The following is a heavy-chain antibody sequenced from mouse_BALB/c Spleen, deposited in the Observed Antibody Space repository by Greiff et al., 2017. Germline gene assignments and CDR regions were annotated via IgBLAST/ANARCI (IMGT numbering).Heavy chain of an antibody. CDR1: GFTFSSYG. CDR3: ARLPLRSSYWYFDV. D-gene: IGHD1-1*01. J-gene: IGHJ1*01. CDR2: ISSGGSYT. Sequence: EVKLMESGGDLVKPGGSLKLSCAASGFTFSSYGMSWVRQTPDKRLEWVATISSGGSYTYYPDSVKGRFTISRDNAKNTLYLQMSSLKSEDTAMYYCARLPLRSSYWYFDVWGAGTTVTVSS. V-gene: IGHV5-6*01.